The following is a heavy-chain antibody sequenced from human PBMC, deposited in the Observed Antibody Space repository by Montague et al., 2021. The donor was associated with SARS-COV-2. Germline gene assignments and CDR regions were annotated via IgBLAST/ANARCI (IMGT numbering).Heavy chain of an antibody. D-gene: IGHD6-13*01. V-gene: IGHV4-34*01. Sequence: SETLSLTCAVYGGSFSGCYWSWIRQPPGKGLEWIGEINHSGSTNYNPSLKSRVTISVGTSKNQLSLKLSSVTAADTAVYYCARAGYSSSWYGARNWFDPWGQGTLVTVSS. CDR3: ARAGYSSSWYGARNWFDP. J-gene: IGHJ5*02. CDR2: INHSGST. CDR1: GGSFSGCY.